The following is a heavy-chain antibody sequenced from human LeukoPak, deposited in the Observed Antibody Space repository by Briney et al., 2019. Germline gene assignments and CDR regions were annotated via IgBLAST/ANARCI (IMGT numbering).Heavy chain of an antibody. V-gene: IGHV4-4*02. J-gene: IGHJ5*02. CDR3: ARHGHYYGSGSINWFDP. Sequence: SETLSLTCTVSGGSISSSNWWSWVRQPPGEGLEWIGYIYYSGSTNYNPSLKSRVTISVDTSKNQFSLKLSSVTAADTAVYYCARHGHYYGSGSINWFDPWGQGTLVTVSS. D-gene: IGHD3-10*01. CDR1: GGSISSSNW. CDR2: IYYSGST.